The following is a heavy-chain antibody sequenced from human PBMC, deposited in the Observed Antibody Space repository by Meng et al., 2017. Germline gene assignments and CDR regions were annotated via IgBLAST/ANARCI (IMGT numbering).Heavy chain of an antibody. CDR1: GFTFSSYA. V-gene: IGHV3-23*01. Sequence: GGSLRLSCAASGFTFSSYAMSWVRQAPGKGLEWVSGISWNSGSIGYADSVKGRFTISRDNAKNSLYLQMNSLRAEDTAVYYCAKDRAPSAVTREDPYWGQGTLVTVSS. CDR2: ISWNSGSI. J-gene: IGHJ4*02. D-gene: IGHD4-17*01. CDR3: AKDRAPSAVTREDPY.